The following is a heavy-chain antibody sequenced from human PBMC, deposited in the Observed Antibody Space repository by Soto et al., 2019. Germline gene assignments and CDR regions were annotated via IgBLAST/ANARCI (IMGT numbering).Heavy chain of an antibody. J-gene: IGHJ4*02. Sequence: GGSLRLSCAASGFTFSTYAMSWVRQAPGKGLEWVSVISGSGYSTYYADSVKGRFTISRDNSKNTLYLQMNSLRAEDTAIYYCARGDDYPYFFAYWGQGTLVTVSS. CDR2: ISGSGYST. V-gene: IGHV3-23*01. D-gene: IGHD3-16*01. CDR3: ARGDDYPYFFAY. CDR1: GFTFSTYA.